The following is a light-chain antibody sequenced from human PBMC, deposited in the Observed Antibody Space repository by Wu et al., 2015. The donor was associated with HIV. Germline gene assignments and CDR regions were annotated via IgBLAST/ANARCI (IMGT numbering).Light chain of an antibody. CDR2: AVS. V-gene: IGKV1-9*01. Sequence: IQLTQSPSSLSASVGDRVTITCWTSQDINRYLAWYQEKPGKAPKLLTYAVSTLGSGVPSRFSGSGSGTEFTLTISSLQPEDFATYYCQQVNAYPLTFGGGTKVEI. J-gene: IGKJ4*01. CDR3: QQVNAYPLT. CDR1: QDINRY.